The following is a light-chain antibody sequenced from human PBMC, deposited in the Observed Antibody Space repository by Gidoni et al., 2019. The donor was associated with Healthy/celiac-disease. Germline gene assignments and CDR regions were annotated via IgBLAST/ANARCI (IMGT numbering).Light chain of an antibody. CDR1: QSVSSN. CDR2: GAS. V-gene: IGKV3-15*01. J-gene: IGKJ3*01. Sequence: EIVMTQSPATLSVSPGERATLSCRASQSVSSNLALYQQKPGQAPRLLIYGASTRATGIPARFSGRGSGTEFTLTISSLQSEDFAVYYCQQYNNWPGFTFGPGTKVDIK. CDR3: QQYNNWPGFT.